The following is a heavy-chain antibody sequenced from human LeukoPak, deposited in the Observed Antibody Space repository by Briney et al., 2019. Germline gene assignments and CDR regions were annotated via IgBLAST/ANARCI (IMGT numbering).Heavy chain of an antibody. Sequence: SETLSLTCAVYVEPFSNYFWSWIRQSPGKGLEWNGEINHSGSTNYNSYLPSRVPISVDASKNQFSLNLRSMTAADTAIYYCARGIGQYDYWGQGTLVTVSS. CDR2: INHSGST. CDR1: VEPFSNYF. D-gene: IGHD5-24*01. CDR3: ARGIGQYDY. J-gene: IGHJ4*02. V-gene: IGHV4-34*01.